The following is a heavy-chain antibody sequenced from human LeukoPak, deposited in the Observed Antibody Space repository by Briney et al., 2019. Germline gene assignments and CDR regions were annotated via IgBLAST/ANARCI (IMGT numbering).Heavy chain of an antibody. CDR2: IYYSGNP. V-gene: IGHV4-39*01. CDR3: ARHQEGSDFDY. D-gene: IGHD6-25*01. Sequence: SETLSPTCTVSGGSISSSGYYWGWIRQPPGKGLEWIGSIYYSGNPYYNPSLMSRVTISVDTSKNQFSLRLSSVTAADTAVYYCARHQEGSDFDYWGQGTLVTVSS. CDR1: GGSISSSGYY. J-gene: IGHJ4*02.